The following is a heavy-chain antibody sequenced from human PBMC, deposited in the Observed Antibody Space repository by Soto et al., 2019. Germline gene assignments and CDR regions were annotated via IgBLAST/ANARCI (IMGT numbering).Heavy chain of an antibody. D-gene: IGHD2-8*01. CDR1: GYTFTSYG. CDR2: ISAYNGNT. J-gene: IGHJ4*02. Sequence: QVQLVQSGAEVKKPGASVKVSCKASGYTFTSYGISWVRQAPGQGLEWMGWISAYNGNTHYAQKRQGRVTMTTDTSASTAYTELRSLRSDDTAVYYCARDAPRVFLHYWGQGTLVTASS. V-gene: IGHV1-18*01. CDR3: ARDAPRVFLHY.